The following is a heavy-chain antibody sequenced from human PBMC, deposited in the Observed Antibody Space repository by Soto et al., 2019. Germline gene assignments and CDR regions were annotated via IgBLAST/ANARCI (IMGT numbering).Heavy chain of an antibody. Sequence: QVQLVESGGGVVQPGRSLRLSCAASGFSFENYGMHWVRQAPGKGLEWVAAIWFNGSERKYGDSVKGQFTISRDNSKNTVFLQMSSLSAEDTAVYYCVRGNGYTYGPFDNWGQGTLVTVSS. CDR1: GFSFENYG. CDR3: VRGNGYTYGPFDN. V-gene: IGHV3-33*01. D-gene: IGHD5-18*01. CDR2: IWFNGSER. J-gene: IGHJ4*02.